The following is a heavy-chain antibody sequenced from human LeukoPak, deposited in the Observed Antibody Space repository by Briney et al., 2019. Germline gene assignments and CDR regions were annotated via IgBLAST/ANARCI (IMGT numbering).Heavy chain of an antibody. CDR3: ARDGGDGGKWRYYGMDV. CDR2: INPNSGGT. Sequence: ASVKVSCKASGYTFTGYYMHWVRQAPGQGLEWMGWINPNSGGTNYAQKFQGRVTMTRDTSISTAYMELSRLRSDDTAVYYCARDGGDGGKWRYYGMDVWGQGTTVTVSS. CDR1: GYTFTGYY. D-gene: IGHD4-23*01. J-gene: IGHJ6*02. V-gene: IGHV1-2*02.